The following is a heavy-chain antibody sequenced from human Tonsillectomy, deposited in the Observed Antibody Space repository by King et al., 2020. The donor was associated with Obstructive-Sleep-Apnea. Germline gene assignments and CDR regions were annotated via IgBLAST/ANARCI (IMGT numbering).Heavy chain of an antibody. V-gene: IGHV3-9*01. CDR1: GFNFDDYA. Sequence: VQLVESGGGLVRPGRSLRLSCAASGFNFDDYAMHWVRQAPGKGLEWVSGISWNIGSIYYADSVKGRFTISRDNAKNSLYLQINRLRPEDTALYYCAKDISSGWYSPLDYWGQGTLVTVSS. CDR3: AKDISSGWYSPLDY. D-gene: IGHD6-19*01. J-gene: IGHJ4*02. CDR2: ISWNIGSI.